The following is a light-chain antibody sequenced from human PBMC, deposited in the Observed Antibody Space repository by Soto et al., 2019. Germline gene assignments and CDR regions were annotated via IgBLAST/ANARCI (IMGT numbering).Light chain of an antibody. J-gene: IGKJ2*01. Sequence: EIVMTQSPATLSVSPGERATLSCRASQSVSSNLAWYQQKPGQAPRLLIYGASIRATGIPARFSGDGSGKEFTLTISSLQSEDSAVYYCQQYDNRPSPMYTFGQGTKLEIK. V-gene: IGKV3-15*01. CDR2: GAS. CDR1: QSVSSN. CDR3: QQYDNRPSPMYT.